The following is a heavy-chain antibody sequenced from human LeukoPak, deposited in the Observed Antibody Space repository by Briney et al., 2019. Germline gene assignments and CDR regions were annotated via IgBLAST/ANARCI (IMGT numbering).Heavy chain of an antibody. CDR3: ATRLGGYVALNWFDP. V-gene: IGHV1-2*02. CDR2: INPKRGVT. J-gene: IGHJ5*02. Sequence: ASVKVSCKTSGYPFTDYYMHWVRQAPGQGPEWMGWINPKRGVTHYAQRFQGRVTMTRDTSISTAYMELNRLRSDDTAVYYCATRLGGYVALNWFDPWGQGTLVTVSS. CDR1: GYPFTDYY. D-gene: IGHD5-12*01.